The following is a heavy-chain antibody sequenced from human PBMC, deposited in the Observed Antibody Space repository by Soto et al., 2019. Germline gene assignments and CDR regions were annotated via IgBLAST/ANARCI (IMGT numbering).Heavy chain of an antibody. J-gene: IGHJ4*02. CDR3: ARAVYYDSSGHYDY. V-gene: IGHV4-61*01. CDR1: GGSVSSGSYY. Sequence: PSETLSLTCTVSGGSVSSGSYYWSWIRQPPGKGLEWIGYTYYSGSTNYNPSLKSRVTISVDTSKNQFSLKLSSVTAADTAVYYSARAVYYDSSGHYDYWGQGTLVTVSS. CDR2: TYYSGST. D-gene: IGHD3-22*01.